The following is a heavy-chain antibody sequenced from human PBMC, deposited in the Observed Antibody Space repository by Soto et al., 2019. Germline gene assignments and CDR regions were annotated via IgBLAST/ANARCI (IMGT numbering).Heavy chain of an antibody. CDR3: AQTLGLAVAGPGRFDL. V-gene: IGHV1-69*12. Sequence: QVQLVQSGAEVKKYGSSVKVSCKASGGTFSRSAISWVLQAPGQGIEWMGGITPMFGTANYAQKFQGRVTITADESTSTAYMELSSLRSDDTAVYYCAQTLGLAVAGPGRFDLWGRGTLVTVSS. CDR1: GGTFSRSA. J-gene: IGHJ2*01. CDR2: ITPMFGTA. D-gene: IGHD6-19*01.